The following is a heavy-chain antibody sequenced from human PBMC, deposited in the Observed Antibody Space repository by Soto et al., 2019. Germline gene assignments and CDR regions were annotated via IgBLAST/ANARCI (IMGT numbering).Heavy chain of an antibody. V-gene: IGHV1-18*01. CDR3: AIVVGALGHWFDP. J-gene: IGHJ5*02. Sequence: QVQQVQSGAEVKKPGASVKVSCKASGYNFNSYPISWVRQAPGQGLEWMGRISAYNGNTNYAQKLQGRVTMTTDTSTSTASMELRSLRSDDTAVYHCAIVVGALGHWFDPWGQGTLVTVSS. CDR1: GYNFNSYP. CDR2: ISAYNGNT. D-gene: IGHD1-26*01.